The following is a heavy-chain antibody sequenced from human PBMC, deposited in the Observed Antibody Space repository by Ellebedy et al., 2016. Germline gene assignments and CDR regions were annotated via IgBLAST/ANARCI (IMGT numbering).Heavy chain of an antibody. CDR2: ISGGGASV. CDR1: GFTFSSYA. D-gene: IGHD1-26*01. J-gene: IGHJ4*02. Sequence: GESLKISCSASGFTFSSYAMNWVRQAPGKGLEWVSGISGGGASVYYGDSVKGRFSVARDISKSTLYLRMLNLTVEDTAMYYCAKGSVREVLLTCFDHWGQGALVTVSS. V-gene: IGHV3-23*01. CDR3: AKGSVREVLLTCFDH.